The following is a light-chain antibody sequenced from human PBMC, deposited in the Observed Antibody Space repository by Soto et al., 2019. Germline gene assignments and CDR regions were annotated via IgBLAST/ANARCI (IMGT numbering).Light chain of an antibody. V-gene: IGLV1-47*02. CDR2: NNN. J-gene: IGLJ3*02. CDR1: SSNIGDNY. Sequence: QSVLTQPPSASGTPGPRVTISCSGSSSNIGDNYVFWYQQLPGAAPNLLVYNNNQRPSGVPERFSRAKSGTSASLSISLLRSEDEAAYHRAAWDASLSACVFRGGTKVTVL. CDR3: AAWDASLSACV.